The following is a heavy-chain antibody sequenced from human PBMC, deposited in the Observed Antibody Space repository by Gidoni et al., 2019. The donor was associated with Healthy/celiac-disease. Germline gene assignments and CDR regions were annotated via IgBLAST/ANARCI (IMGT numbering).Heavy chain of an antibody. Sequence: QLQLQESGPGLVKPSETLSLTCTVSGGSISSSSYYWGWIRQPPGKGLEWIGSIYYSGSTYYNPSLKSRVTISVDTSKNQFSLKLSSVTAADTAVYYCARGYYDSSGYDGHAFDIWGQGTMVTVSS. CDR2: IYYSGST. CDR3: ARGYYDSSGYDGHAFDI. V-gene: IGHV4-39*01. D-gene: IGHD3-22*01. J-gene: IGHJ3*02. CDR1: GGSISSSSYY.